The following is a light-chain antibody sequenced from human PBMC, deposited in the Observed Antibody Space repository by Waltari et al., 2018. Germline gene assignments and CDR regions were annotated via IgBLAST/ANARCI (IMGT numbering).Light chain of an antibody. V-gene: IGLV2-23*02. CDR2: EVT. CDR3: CSNAGTDAL. CDR1: SSDIGSYNL. Sequence: QSALTQPASVSGSPGQSITISCTGTSSDIGSYNLVSWYQQHPGKAPKPILYEVTQRPSGVSNRFAGSKSGNTASLTISGLQAEDEADYYCCSNAGTDALFGGGTKLTVL. J-gene: IGLJ3*02.